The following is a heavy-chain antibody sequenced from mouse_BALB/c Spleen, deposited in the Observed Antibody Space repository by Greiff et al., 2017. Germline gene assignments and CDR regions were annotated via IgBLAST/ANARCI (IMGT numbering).Heavy chain of an antibody. CDR1: GYTFTSYW. CDR2: IYPGSGST. J-gene: IGHJ4*01. D-gene: IGHD2-3*01. CDR3: TRGGYYVKSAMDY. V-gene: IGHV1S22*01. Sequence: LKQPGSELVRPGASVKLSCKASGYTFTSYWMHWVKQRPGQGLEWIGNIYPGSGSTNYDEKFKSKATLTVDTSSSTAYMQLSSLTSEDSAVYYCTRGGYYVKSAMDYWGQGTSVTVSS.